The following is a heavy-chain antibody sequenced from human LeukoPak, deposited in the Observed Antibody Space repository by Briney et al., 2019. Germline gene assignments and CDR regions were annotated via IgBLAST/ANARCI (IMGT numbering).Heavy chain of an antibody. D-gene: IGHD6-19*01. V-gene: IGHV1-69*01. CDR3: ASHSSGWYRFFDY. CDR1: GGTFSSYA. J-gene: IGHJ4*02. CDR2: MIPIFGTA. Sequence: SSVKVSCKASGGTFSSYAISWGGQAPGQGVEWRGGMIPIFGTANYAQKFQGRVTITADESTSTAYMELSSLRSADTAVYYCASHSSGWYRFFDYWGQGTLVTVSS.